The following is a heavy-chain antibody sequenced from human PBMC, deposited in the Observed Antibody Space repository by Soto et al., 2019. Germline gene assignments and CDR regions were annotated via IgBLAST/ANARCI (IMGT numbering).Heavy chain of an antibody. Sequence: TLSLTCAVYGGSFSGYYWSWIRQPPGKGLEWIGEINHSGSTNYNPSLKSRVTISVDTSKNQFSLKLSSVTAADTAIYYCATRITVFGLLIPPFDPWGQGTQVTVSS. CDR3: ATRITVFGLLIPPFDP. D-gene: IGHD3-3*01. CDR1: GGSFSGYY. V-gene: IGHV4-34*01. J-gene: IGHJ5*02. CDR2: INHSGST.